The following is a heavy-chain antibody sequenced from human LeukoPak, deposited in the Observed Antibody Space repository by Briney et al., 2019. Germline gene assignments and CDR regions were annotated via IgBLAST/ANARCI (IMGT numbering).Heavy chain of an antibody. J-gene: IGHJ4*02. CDR1: GFTFSSYG. CDR3: ARGDSSGYSKVFDY. V-gene: IGHV3-30*03. Sequence: PGRSLRLSCAASGFTFSSYGMHWVRQAPGKGLEWVAVISYDGSNKYYADSVKGRFTISRDNSKNTLYLQMNSLRAEDTAVYYCARGDSSGYSKVFDYWGQGTLVTVSS. D-gene: IGHD3-22*01. CDR2: ISYDGSNK.